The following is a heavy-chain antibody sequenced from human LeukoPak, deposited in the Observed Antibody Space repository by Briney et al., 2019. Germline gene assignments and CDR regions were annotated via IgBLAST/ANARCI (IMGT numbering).Heavy chain of an antibody. V-gene: IGHV1-24*01. D-gene: IGHD3-3*02. CDR1: GYILSELS. J-gene: IGHJ6*02. Sequence: ASVKVSCKVSGYILSELSMHWVRLAPGKGPEWMGGFEPEDGETNYAQKFQGRVSMTEDASTDTAYMELSSLRSEDTAVYYCATGGHFYYGMDVWGPGTTVTVSS. CDR3: ATGGHFYYGMDV. CDR2: FEPEDGET.